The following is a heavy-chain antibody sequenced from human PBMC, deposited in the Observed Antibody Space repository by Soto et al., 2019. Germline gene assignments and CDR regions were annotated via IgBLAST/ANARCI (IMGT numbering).Heavy chain of an antibody. D-gene: IGHD6-13*01. CDR2: IYYSVST. CDR3: ARDRRSSSYTQGGGIDV. Sequence: QVQLQESGPGLVKPSQTLSLTCTVSGGSISSGGYYWSWIRQHPGKGLEWIGYIYYSVSTYYNPSLKSRVTISVDTSKNQCSLKLSSVTAADTAVYYCARDRRSSSYTQGGGIDVWGQGTTVTVSS. CDR1: GGSISSGGYY. J-gene: IGHJ6*02. V-gene: IGHV4-31*03.